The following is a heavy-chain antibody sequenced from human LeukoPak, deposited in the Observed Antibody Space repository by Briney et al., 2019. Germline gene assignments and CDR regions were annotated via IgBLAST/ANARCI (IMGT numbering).Heavy chain of an antibody. Sequence: AASVKVSCKASGYTFTSYDINWVRQATGQGLEWMGWMNPNSGNTGYAQKFQGRVTITRNTSISTAYMELRSLRSDDTAVYYCARAAEYMDVWGKGTTVTISS. CDR3: ARAAEYMDV. CDR1: GYTFTSYD. J-gene: IGHJ6*03. CDR2: MNPNSGNT. D-gene: IGHD1-14*01. V-gene: IGHV1-8*03.